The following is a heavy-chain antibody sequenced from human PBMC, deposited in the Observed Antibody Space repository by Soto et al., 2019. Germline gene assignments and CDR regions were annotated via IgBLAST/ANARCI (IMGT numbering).Heavy chain of an antibody. CDR3: AKANARWLERDVFDL. V-gene: IGHV3-23*01. CDR2: ISGSGINT. CDR1: VFTFSYYW. J-gene: IGHJ3*01. Sequence: GGALRLTCAASVFTFSYYWMTWVRRAPGKGLEWVSSISGSGINTYFAECVKGRFTISRDNSNNTLFLQMTSLSAEDTATYHCAKANARWLERDVFDLWGKGTMVTVS. D-gene: IGHD1-1*01.